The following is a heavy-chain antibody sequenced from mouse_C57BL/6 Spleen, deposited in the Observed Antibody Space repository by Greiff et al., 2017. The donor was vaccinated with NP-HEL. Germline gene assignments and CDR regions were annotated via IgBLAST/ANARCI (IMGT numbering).Heavy chain of an antibody. CDR3: ARGGPHFDY. J-gene: IGHJ2*01. CDR1: GFTFSSYA. Sequence: VQLKESGGGLVKPGGSLKLSCAASGFTFSSYAMSWVRQTPEKRLEWVATISDGGSYTYYPDNVKGRFTISRDNAKNNLYLQMSHLKSEDTAMYYCARGGPHFDYWGQGTTLTVSS. CDR2: ISDGGSYT. V-gene: IGHV5-4*01.